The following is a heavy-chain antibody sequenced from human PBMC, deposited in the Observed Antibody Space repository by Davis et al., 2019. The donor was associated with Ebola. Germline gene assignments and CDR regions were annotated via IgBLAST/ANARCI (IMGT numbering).Heavy chain of an antibody. CDR2: IDPDGTGT. Sequence: GESLKISCAASGFTFSNFHIHWVRQTPGKGLVWVARIDPDGTGTNYADSVKGRFTISRDNAKNSLYLQMNSLRVYDTAVYYCARGGLSRLDHWGQGTVVTVSS. CDR1: GFTFSNFH. D-gene: IGHD3-22*01. V-gene: IGHV3-74*01. J-gene: IGHJ4*02. CDR3: ARGGLSRLDH.